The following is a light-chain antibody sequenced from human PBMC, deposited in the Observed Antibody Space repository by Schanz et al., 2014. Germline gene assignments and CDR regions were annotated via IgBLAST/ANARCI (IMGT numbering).Light chain of an antibody. CDR3: NSYTTSGTWV. V-gene: IGLV2-14*03. CDR2: DVN. CDR1: SSDVGGYNY. J-gene: IGLJ3*02. Sequence: QSALTQPPSASGSPGQSVTISCSGTSSDVGGYNYVSWYQQHPGKAPKVMIYDVNNRPSGVSNRFSGSKSGNTASLTISGLQAEDEADYYCNSYTTSGTWVFGGGTKLTVL.